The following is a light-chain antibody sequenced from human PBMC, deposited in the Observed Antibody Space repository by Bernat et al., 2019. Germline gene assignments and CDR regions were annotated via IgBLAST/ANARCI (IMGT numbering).Light chain of an antibody. CDR1: SSNIGSNT. CDR3: AAWDDSLNGPV. CDR2: NNN. V-gene: IGLV1-44*01. Sequence: QSVLTQPPSASGTPGQRVTISCSGSSSNIGSNTVNWYQQLPGTAPKLLIYNNNQRPSGVPDRFSGSKSGTSASLAISGLQSEDEADYYCAAWDDSLNGPVFGRGPSLTVL. J-gene: IGLJ3*02.